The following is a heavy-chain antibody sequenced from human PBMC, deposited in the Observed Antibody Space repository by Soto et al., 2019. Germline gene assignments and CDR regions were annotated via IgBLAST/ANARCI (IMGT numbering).Heavy chain of an antibody. V-gene: IGHV3-33*01. D-gene: IGHD3-10*01. CDR2: IWYDGSNK. J-gene: IGHJ4*02. Sequence: GGSLRLSCAASGFTFSSYGMHWVRQAPGKGLEWVAVIWYDGSNKYYADSVKGRFTISRDNSKNTLYLQMNSLRAEDTAVYYCAREKVWFGELGGFDYWGQGTLVTVSS. CDR3: AREKVWFGELGGFDY. CDR1: GFTFSSYG.